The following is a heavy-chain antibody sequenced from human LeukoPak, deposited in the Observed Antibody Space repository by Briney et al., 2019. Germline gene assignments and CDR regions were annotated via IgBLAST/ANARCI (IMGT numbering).Heavy chain of an antibody. Sequence: GGSLRLSCAASGFTFSSYWMSWVRQAPGKGLEWVANIDLHGSGKFYVDSVKGRFTVSRDNPENTLYLQMNSLRAEDTAVYYCARDPGAGNDYWGQGNLVIVSS. V-gene: IGHV3-7*01. D-gene: IGHD1-1*01. J-gene: IGHJ4*02. CDR3: ARDPGAGNDY. CDR1: GFTFSSYW. CDR2: IDLHGSGK.